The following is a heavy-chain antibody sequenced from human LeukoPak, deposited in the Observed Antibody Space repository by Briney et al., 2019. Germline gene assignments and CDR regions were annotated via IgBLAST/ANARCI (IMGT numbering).Heavy chain of an antibody. D-gene: IGHD5-18*01. CDR1: GDSISTYY. CDR2: IYYSGST. Sequence: SETLSLTCTVSGDSISTYYWSWIRQPPGKGLEWIGYIYYSGSTNYNPSLKSRVTISVDTSKNQFSLKLISVTAADTAVYYCARFRGSFRGYSYGAYYYYGMDVWGQGTTVTVSS. V-gene: IGHV4-59*01. CDR3: ARFRGSFRGYSYGAYYYYGMDV. J-gene: IGHJ6*02.